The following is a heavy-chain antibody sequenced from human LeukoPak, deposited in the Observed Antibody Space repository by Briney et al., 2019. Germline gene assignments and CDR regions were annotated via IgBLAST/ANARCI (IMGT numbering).Heavy chain of an antibody. Sequence: ASVKVSCKVSGYTLTELSMHWVRQAPGKGREGMGGFDPEDGETIYAQKFQGRVTMTEDTSTDTAYMELSSLRSEDTAVYYCATDTVIVGARSQMDYWGQGTLVTVSS. CDR2: FDPEDGET. CDR1: GYTLTELS. J-gene: IGHJ4*02. V-gene: IGHV1-24*01. D-gene: IGHD1-26*01. CDR3: ATDTVIVGARSQMDY.